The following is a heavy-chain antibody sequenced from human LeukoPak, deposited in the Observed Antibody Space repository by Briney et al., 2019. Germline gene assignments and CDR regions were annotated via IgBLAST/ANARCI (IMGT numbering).Heavy chain of an antibody. CDR3: ARDTMIVVGRFVY. CDR1: GFTFSSYG. Sequence: GGSLRLSCAASGFTFSSYGMHWVRQAPGEGLEWVAVIWYDGSNKYYADSVKGRFTISRDNSKNTLYLQMNSLRAEDTAVYYCARDTMIVVGRFVYWGQGTLVTVSS. D-gene: IGHD3-22*01. V-gene: IGHV3-33*01. CDR2: IWYDGSNK. J-gene: IGHJ4*02.